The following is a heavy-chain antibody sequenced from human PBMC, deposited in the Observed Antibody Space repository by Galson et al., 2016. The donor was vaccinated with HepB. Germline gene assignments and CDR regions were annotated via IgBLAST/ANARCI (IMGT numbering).Heavy chain of an antibody. CDR1: GFNYNIYA. D-gene: IGHD2-8*01. Sequence: SLRLSCAASGFNYNIYAMAWVRQAPGTGLQWVSAISPRGTDTYYADSVMGRFSISRDNSKTTVYLQMDSLRAEDTAVYYCARDTYGAFDPWGQGALVTVSS. CDR2: ISPRGTDT. CDR3: ARDTYGAFDP. V-gene: IGHV3-23*01. J-gene: IGHJ5*02.